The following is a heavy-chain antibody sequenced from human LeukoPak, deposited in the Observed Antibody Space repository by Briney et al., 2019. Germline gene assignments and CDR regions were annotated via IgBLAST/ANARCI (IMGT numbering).Heavy chain of an antibody. J-gene: IGHJ4*02. CDR2: IYFSGST. Sequence: PSETLSLTYTVSGGSISSDYWSWIRQPPGKGLEWIGYIYFSGSTNYNPSLKSRVTISVDTSKTQLSLKLSSVTAADTAVYYCARGGGYFNYWGQGTLVTVSS. CDR1: GGSISSDY. CDR3: ARGGGYFNY. D-gene: IGHD3-16*01. V-gene: IGHV4-59*01.